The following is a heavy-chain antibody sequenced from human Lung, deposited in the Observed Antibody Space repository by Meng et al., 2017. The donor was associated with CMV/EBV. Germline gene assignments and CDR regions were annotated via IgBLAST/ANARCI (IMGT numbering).Heavy chain of an antibody. CDR1: GFTFSSYS. V-gene: IGHV3-21*01. Sequence: SCAASGFTFSSYSMNWVRQAPGKGLEWVSSISSSGTYIYYADSVKGRFTISRDNAQNSLYLQMNSLRAEDTAVYYCARDVSPRSSAYFAIYYFYALEVWGTGNXFHVAS. J-gene: IGHJ6*04. CDR3: ARDVSPRSSAYFAIYYFYALEV. D-gene: IGHD2-21*01. CDR2: ISSSGTYI.